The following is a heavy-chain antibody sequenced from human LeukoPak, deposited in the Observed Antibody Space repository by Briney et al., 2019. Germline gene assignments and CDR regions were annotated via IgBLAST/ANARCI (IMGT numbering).Heavy chain of an antibody. D-gene: IGHD3-9*01. CDR3: ARGDYDILTGYPIPLDY. J-gene: IGHJ4*02. Sequence: GRSLRLSCAASGFTFSSYAMHWVRQAPGKGLEWVAVISYDGSNKYYADSVKGRFTISRDNPKNTLYLQMNSLRAEDTAVYYCARGDYDILTGYPIPLDYWGQGTLVTVSS. V-gene: IGHV3-30*04. CDR1: GFTFSSYA. CDR2: ISYDGSNK.